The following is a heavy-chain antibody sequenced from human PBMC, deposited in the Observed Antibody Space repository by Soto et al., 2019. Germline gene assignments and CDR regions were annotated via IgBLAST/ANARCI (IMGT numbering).Heavy chain of an antibody. CDR1: GYSFTSYC. CDR3: ARPHSTENAFDI. V-gene: IGHV5-51*03. Sequence: DVQLVQSGAEVKKPGESLKISCKGSGYSFTSYCIGWVLQMPWKGLQWMGIIYPGDSDTRYIPSFQGQVTISHDKSISTAYLQWSSLKAPDTAMYYCARPHSTENAFDIWGQGTMVTVSS. CDR2: IYPGDSDT. D-gene: IGHD6-13*01. J-gene: IGHJ3*02.